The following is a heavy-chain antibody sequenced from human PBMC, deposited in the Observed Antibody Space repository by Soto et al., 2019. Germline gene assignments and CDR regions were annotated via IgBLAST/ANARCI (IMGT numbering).Heavy chain of an antibody. J-gene: IGHJ4*02. V-gene: IGHV1-18*01. CDR1: GSTFPSST. CDR2: INAQNGNT. D-gene: IGHD4-17*01. Sequence: QVQLVQSGAEVKKPGASVKVSCKASGSTFPSSTVSWLRQAPGQGLEWMGWINAQNGNTQYAQKFQGKRTMTTDTATGTGYRELRSLRADDKAIYFCAIADYGDPDYWGQGTLVTVSS. CDR3: AIADYGDPDY.